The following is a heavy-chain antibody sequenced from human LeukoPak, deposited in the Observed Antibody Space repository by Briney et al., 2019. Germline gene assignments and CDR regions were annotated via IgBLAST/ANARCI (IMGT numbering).Heavy chain of an antibody. D-gene: IGHD3-10*01. CDR1: GGSISSGSYY. Sequence: SETLSLTCTVSGGSISSGSYYWSWIRQPAGKGLEWIGRIYTSGSTYYNPSLKSRVTISVDTSKNQFSLKLSSVTAADTAVYYCAGHELLWFGESPTYFDYWGQGTLVTVSS. J-gene: IGHJ4*02. CDR2: IYTSGST. V-gene: IGHV4-61*02. CDR3: AGHELLWFGESPTYFDY.